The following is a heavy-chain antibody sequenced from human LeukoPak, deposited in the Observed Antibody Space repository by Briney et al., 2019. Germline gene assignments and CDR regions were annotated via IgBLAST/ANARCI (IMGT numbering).Heavy chain of an antibody. Sequence: HPGGSLRLSCAASGLTFSGSAMPWVRQASGKGLEWVGRIRSKANSYATAYAASVKGRFTISRDDSKNTAYLQMNSLKTEDTAVYYCTRPDGDGYNRYYYYYMDVWGKGTTVTVSS. CDR3: TRPDGDGYNRYYYYYMDV. V-gene: IGHV3-73*01. CDR1: GLTFSGSA. CDR2: IRSKANSYAT. D-gene: IGHD5-24*01. J-gene: IGHJ6*03.